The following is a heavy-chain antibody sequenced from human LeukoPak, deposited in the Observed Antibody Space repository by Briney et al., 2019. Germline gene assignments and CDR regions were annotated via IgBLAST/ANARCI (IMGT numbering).Heavy chain of an antibody. D-gene: IGHD4-11*01. CDR3: AKDGYRNGPPHKTIDY. CDR2: IWYDGSNK. V-gene: IGHV3-33*06. Sequence: GGSLRLFCAASGFTFSSYGMHWVRQAPGKGLEWVAVIWYDGSNKYYADSVKGRFTISRDNSKNTLYLQMNSLRAEDTAVYYCAKDGYRNGPPHKTIDYWGQGTLVTVSS. J-gene: IGHJ4*02. CDR1: GFTFSSYG.